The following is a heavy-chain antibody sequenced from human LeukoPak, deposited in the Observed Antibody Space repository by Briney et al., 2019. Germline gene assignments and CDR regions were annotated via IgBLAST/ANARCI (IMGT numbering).Heavy chain of an antibody. V-gene: IGHV4-39*07. CDR1: GGSISGSSYY. CDR3: ARGDLKSDWFDP. J-gene: IGHJ5*02. Sequence: SETLSLTCTVSGGSISGSSYYWGWIRQPPGKGLEWVGSIYYSGNTYYSPSLKSRVTISADTSKNQFSLKLRSVTAADTAVYYCARGDLKSDWFDPWGQGTLVIVST. D-gene: IGHD3-3*01. CDR2: IYYSGNT.